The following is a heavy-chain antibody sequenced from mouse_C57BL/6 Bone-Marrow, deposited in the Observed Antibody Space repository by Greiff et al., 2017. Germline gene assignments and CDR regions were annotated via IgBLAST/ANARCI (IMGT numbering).Heavy chain of an antibody. J-gene: IGHJ3*01. CDR1: GFNIKDDY. Sequence: VQLQQSGAELVRPGASVKLSCTASGFNIKDDYMHWVKQRPEQGLEWIGWIDPENGDTEYASKFQGKATITADTSSNTAYLQLSSLTSEDTAVYYCTTTTTVVATGGFAYWGQGTLVTVSA. CDR2: IDPENGDT. D-gene: IGHD1-1*01. V-gene: IGHV14-4*01. CDR3: TTTTTVVATGGFAY.